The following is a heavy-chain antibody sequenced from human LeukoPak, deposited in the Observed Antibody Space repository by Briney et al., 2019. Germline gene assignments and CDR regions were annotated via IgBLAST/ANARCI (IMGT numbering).Heavy chain of an antibody. CDR2: IDYSGST. CDR3: ARAPLNDYGDYRWDAFDI. CDR1: GGSISSYY. V-gene: IGHV4-59*01. D-gene: IGHD4-17*01. Sequence: SETLSLTCTVSGGSISSYYWSWIRQPPGKGLEWIGYIDYSGSTNYNPSLKSRVTISVDTSKNQFSLKLSSVTAADTAVYYCARAPLNDYGDYRWDAFDIWGQGTMVTVSS. J-gene: IGHJ3*02.